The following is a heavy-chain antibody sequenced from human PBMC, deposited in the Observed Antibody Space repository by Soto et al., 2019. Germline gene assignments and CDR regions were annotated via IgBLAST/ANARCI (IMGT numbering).Heavy chain of an antibody. CDR1: GYSFTSYW. Sequence: GESLKISCKGSGYSFTSYWISWVRQMPGKGLEWMGRIDPSDSYTNYSPSFQGHVTTSADKSISTAYLRWSSLKASDTAMYYCARHERRHYYYGMDVWGQGTTVTVSS. J-gene: IGHJ6*02. CDR2: IDPSDSYT. CDR3: ARHERRHYYYGMDV. V-gene: IGHV5-10-1*01. D-gene: IGHD1-1*01.